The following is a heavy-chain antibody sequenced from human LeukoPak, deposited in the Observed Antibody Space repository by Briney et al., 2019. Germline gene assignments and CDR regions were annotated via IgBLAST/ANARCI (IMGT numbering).Heavy chain of an antibody. D-gene: IGHD6-19*01. V-gene: IGHV4-34*01. J-gene: IGHJ4*02. Sequence: SETLSLTCAVYGGSFSGYYWSWIRQPPGKGLEWIGEVNHSGSTNYNPSLKRRVTISVDTSKNQFSLKLSSVTAADTAVYYCARGGWSPLYYFDYWGQGTLVTVSS. CDR1: GGSFSGYY. CDR2: VNHSGST. CDR3: ARGGWSPLYYFDY.